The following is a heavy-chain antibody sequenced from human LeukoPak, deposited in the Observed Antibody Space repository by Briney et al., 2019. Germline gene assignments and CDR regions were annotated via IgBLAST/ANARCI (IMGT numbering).Heavy chain of an antibody. V-gene: IGHV3-30*02. J-gene: IGHJ4*02. CDR1: GFTFSSYG. Sequence: QSGGSLRLSCAASGFTFSSYGMHWVRQAPGKGLEWVAFIRYDGSNKYYADSVKGRFTISRDNSKNTLYLQMNSLRAEDTAVYYCTREGLDYWGQGTLVTVSS. CDR2: IRYDGSNK. CDR3: TREGLDY.